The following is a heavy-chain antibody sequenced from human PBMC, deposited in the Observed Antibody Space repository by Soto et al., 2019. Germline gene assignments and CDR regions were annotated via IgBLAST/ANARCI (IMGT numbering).Heavy chain of an antibody. CDR2: IFYSGNT. D-gene: IGHD6-13*01. V-gene: IGHV4-39*01. CDR1: GGSINSNNYC. CDR3: ARLTSWQQQLVDP. J-gene: IGHJ5*02. Sequence: SETLSLTCTVSGGSINSNNYCWGWIRQPPGKGLESIGTIFYSGNTYYNPSLKSRVTISIDTSKNQFSLRLTSVTAADTAVYYCARLTSWQQQLVDPWGQGTLVTVSS.